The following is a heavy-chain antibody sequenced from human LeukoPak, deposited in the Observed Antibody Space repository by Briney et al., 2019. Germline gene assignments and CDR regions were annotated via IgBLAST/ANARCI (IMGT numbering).Heavy chain of an antibody. J-gene: IGHJ6*04. Sequence: SETLSLTCTVSGGSVSSGSYYWSWIRQPPGKGLEWIGYIYYSGNTNYNPSLKSRVTISVDTSKNQFSLKLSSVTAADTAVYYCARDWVVPAAMDYYYYGMDVWGKGTTVTVSS. V-gene: IGHV4-61*01. CDR2: IYYSGNT. D-gene: IGHD2-2*01. CDR1: GGSVSSGSYY. CDR3: ARDWVVPAAMDYYYYGMDV.